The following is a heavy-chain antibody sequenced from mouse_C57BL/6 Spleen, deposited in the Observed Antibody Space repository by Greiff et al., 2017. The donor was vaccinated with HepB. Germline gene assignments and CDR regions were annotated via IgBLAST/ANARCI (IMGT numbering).Heavy chain of an antibody. CDR2: ISSGGSYT. V-gene: IGHV5-6*01. Sequence: EVQLVESGGDLVKPGGSLKLSCAASGFTFSSYGMSWVRQTPDKRLEWVATISSGGSYTYYPDSVKGRFTISRDNAKNTLYLQMSSLKSEDTAMYYCARLGGKDGYYVGAMDYWGQGTSVTVSS. D-gene: IGHD2-3*01. CDR3: ARLGGKDGYYVGAMDY. J-gene: IGHJ4*01. CDR1: GFTFSSYG.